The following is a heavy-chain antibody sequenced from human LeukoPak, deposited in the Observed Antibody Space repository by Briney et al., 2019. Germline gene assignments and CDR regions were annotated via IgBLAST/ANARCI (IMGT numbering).Heavy chain of an antibody. D-gene: IGHD3-22*01. Sequence: GGSLGLSCVASGFPFSSYWMTWVRQAPGKGLEWVANIKQDGSKKSYVDSVKGRFTISRDNAKNSLYLQMNSLRAEDTALYHCARDSSRGITMIIDWGQGTLVTVSS. CDR2: IKQDGSKK. V-gene: IGHV3-7*03. J-gene: IGHJ4*02. CDR3: ARDSSRGITMIID. CDR1: GFPFSSYW.